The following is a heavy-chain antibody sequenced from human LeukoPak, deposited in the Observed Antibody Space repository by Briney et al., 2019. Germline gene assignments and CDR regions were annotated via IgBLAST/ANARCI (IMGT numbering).Heavy chain of an antibody. D-gene: IGHD2-21*02. V-gene: IGHV3-30*18. J-gene: IGHJ6*02. CDR2: ISYDGSNK. Sequence: GGSLRLSCVVSGFSFSNAWMSWVRQAPGKGLEWVAVISYDGSNKYYADSVKGRFTISRDNSKNTLYLQMNSLRAEDTAVYYCAKAKQKVVVTAIHYYYGMDVWGQGTTVTVSS. CDR1: GFSFSNAW. CDR3: AKAKQKVVVTAIHYYYGMDV.